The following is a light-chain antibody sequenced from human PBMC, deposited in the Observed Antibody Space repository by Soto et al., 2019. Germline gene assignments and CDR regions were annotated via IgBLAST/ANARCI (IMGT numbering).Light chain of an antibody. CDR2: GAS. CDR1: QRVSSGS. Sequence: EIVLTQSPDTLSLSPGERGTLSCRASQRVSSGSLACYQQTPGHARRLLIYGASSRATGTPDSFSGSASATDSTTTISRLPPDDSAVYYCQQYATPLTFGEGTKV. J-gene: IGKJ4*02. V-gene: IGKV3-20*01. CDR3: QQYATPLT.